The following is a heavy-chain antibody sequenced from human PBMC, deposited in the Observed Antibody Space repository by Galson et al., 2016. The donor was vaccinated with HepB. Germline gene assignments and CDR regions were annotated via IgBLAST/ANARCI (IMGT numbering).Heavy chain of an antibody. Sequence: SLRLSCAASGFTFSNYGVSWVRQAPGKGLEWVSTVSYSGGSTYYADSVKGRFTISRDNSKNTLSLQMNSLRVEDTAIYYCAKRHYYGSGSFDYWGQGTLVTVSS. CDR1: GFTFSNYG. J-gene: IGHJ4*02. CDR2: VSYSGGST. CDR3: AKRHYYGSGSFDY. D-gene: IGHD3-10*01. V-gene: IGHV3-23*01.